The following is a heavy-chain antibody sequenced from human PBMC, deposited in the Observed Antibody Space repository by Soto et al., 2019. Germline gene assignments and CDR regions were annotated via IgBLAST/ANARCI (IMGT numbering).Heavy chain of an antibody. Sequence: QVQLLDSGGGVVQPGGSLRLSCAASAYTFSSYPMHWVRQAPGKGLEWVAAISSDGEITKVYADSVEGRFTISRDISTNTLSLQINSLRTEDTAIYYCAREDTSRGYAGVGPYWGQGTLVTVSS. CDR2: ISSDGEITK. D-gene: IGHD5-12*01. J-gene: IGHJ4*02. CDR1: AYTFSSYP. V-gene: IGHV3-30-3*01. CDR3: AREDTSRGYAGVGPY.